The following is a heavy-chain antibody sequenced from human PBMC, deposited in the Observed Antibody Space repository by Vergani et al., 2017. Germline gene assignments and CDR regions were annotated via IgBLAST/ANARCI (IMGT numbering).Heavy chain of an antibody. CDR1: GFTFNHYA. D-gene: IGHD5-12*01. Sequence: EVQLLESGGDLVQPGGSLRLSCAASGFTFNHYAMNWVRQAPGKGLEWVSGFSGSGGRTYYASSVKGRFTISRDSSNNTLYLQMNSLSAGDTAVYYSAKANPRNSXYDYLYYYHAMDVWGKGTTVTVSS. V-gene: IGHV3-23*01. CDR3: AKANPRNSXYDYLYYYHAMDV. J-gene: IGHJ6*04. CDR2: FSGSGGRT.